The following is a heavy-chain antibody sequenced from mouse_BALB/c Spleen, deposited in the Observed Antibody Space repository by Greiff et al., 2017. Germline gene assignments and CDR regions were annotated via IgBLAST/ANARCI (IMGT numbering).Heavy chain of an antibody. CDR1: GFTFSSYA. CDR3: AGSALLRPFAY. Sequence: EVKLVESGGGLVKPGGSLKLSCAASGFTFSSYAMSWVRQTPEKRLEWVASISSGGGTYYPDSVKGRFTISRDNARNILYLQMSSLRSEDTAMYCCAGSALLRPFAYWGQGTLVTVSA. J-gene: IGHJ3*01. V-gene: IGHV5-6-5*01. D-gene: IGHD1-2*01. CDR2: ISSGGGT.